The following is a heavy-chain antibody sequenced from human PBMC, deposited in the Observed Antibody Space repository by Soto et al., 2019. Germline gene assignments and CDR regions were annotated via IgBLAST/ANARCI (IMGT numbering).Heavy chain of an antibody. J-gene: IGHJ4*02. CDR3: ARRPAAKRFDF. Sequence: SETLSLTCAVYGGYFSGYYWSWIRQPPGKGLEWIGEINHSGSTNYNPSLKSRVTISVDTSKNQFSLKLSSVTAADTAVYYCARRPAAKRFDFWGQGTLVTVSS. D-gene: IGHD2-2*01. CDR2: INHSGST. V-gene: IGHV4-34*01. CDR1: GGYFSGYY.